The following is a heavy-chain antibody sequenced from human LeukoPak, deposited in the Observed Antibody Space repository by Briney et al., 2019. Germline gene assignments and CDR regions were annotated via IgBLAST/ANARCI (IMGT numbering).Heavy chain of an antibody. CDR1: GYTFTSSG. J-gene: IGHJ4*02. CDR3: ARYSYGYPIDY. CDR2: ISAYNGNT. Sequence: ASVKVSCKPSGYTFTSSGISWVRQAPGQGVEWMGWISAYNGNTNYAQKLQGRVTMTTDTSTSTAYMELRSLRSDDTAVYYCARYSYGYPIDYWGQGTLVTVSS. D-gene: IGHD5-18*01. V-gene: IGHV1-18*01.